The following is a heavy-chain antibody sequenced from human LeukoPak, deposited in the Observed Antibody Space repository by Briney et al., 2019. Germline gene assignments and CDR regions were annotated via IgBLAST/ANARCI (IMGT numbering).Heavy chain of an antibody. Sequence: GGSLRLSCAASGFTFDDYAMHWVRQAPGKGLEWVSGISWNSGSIGYADSVKGRFTISRDNAKNSLYLQMNSLRAEDTALYYCAKDRQWLANDAFDIWGQGTMVTVSS. J-gene: IGHJ3*02. CDR1: GFTFDDYA. D-gene: IGHD6-19*01. V-gene: IGHV3-9*01. CDR3: AKDRQWLANDAFDI. CDR2: ISWNSGSI.